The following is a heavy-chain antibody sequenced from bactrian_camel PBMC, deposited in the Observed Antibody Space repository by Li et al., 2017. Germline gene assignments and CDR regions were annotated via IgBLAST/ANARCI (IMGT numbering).Heavy chain of an antibody. CDR3: AAGDRSYGDTCRNIY. D-gene: IGHD6*01. CDR1: GSISNRC. CDR2: ISDARSLT. Sequence: HVQLVESGGGSVQAGGSLRLSCVASGSISNRCMGWFRQGTGKEREILARISDARSLTAYADSVKGRFTISQGNAKSTVYLQMNDLKPDDTAVYYCAAGDRSYGDTCRNIYWGQGTQVTVS. V-gene: IGHV3-3*01. J-gene: IGHJ4*01.